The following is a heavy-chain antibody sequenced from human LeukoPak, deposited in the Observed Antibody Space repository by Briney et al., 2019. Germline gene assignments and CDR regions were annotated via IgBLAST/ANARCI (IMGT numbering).Heavy chain of an antibody. CDR2: IYYSGST. Sequence: SETLSLTCTVSGGSISSSSYYWGWIRQPPGKGLEWIGSIYYSGSTYYNPSLKSRVTISVDTSKNQFSLKLSSVTAADTAVYYCARFPFVAAALFDYWGQGTLVTVSS. V-gene: IGHV4-39*07. CDR3: ARFPFVAAALFDY. D-gene: IGHD6-13*01. J-gene: IGHJ4*02. CDR1: GGSISSSSYY.